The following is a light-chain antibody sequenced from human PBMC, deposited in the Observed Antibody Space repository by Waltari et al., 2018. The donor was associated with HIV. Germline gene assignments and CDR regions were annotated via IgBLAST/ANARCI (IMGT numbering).Light chain of an antibody. CDR2: RDT. Sequence: SYELTQPPSVSVPPGQTARVTCSGDALPKRCAYWYQQRPGQAPVLLIFRDTERPSGIPELFSSSSSGTTVTLTIRAVQAEDEADYYCQSTDSSGVYWVFGGGTTLTVL. CDR3: QSTDSSGVYWV. CDR1: ALPKRC. J-gene: IGLJ3*02. V-gene: IGLV3-25*03.